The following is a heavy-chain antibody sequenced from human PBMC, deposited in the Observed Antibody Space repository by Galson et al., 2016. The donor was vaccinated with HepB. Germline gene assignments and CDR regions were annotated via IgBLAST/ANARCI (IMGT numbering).Heavy chain of an antibody. V-gene: IGHV1-69*10. J-gene: IGHJ3*01. Sequence: SVKVSCKASGGTFESFAFTWVRQAPGQGLEWMGAIIPVLHKTTFAQNFQGRMTMTADESTTIVYMELSRLRSDDPAVYFCAGYWQWLRAAPHAVDFWGQGTRVTVSS. CDR2: IIPVLHKT. CDR1: GGTFESFA. CDR3: AGYWQWLRAAPHAVDF. D-gene: IGHD5-12*01.